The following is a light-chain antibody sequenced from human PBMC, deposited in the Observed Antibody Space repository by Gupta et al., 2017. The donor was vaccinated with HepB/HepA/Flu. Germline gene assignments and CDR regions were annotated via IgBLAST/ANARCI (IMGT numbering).Light chain of an antibody. CDR3: QQRSNWPPWT. CDR1: QSVSSY. J-gene: IGKJ1*01. Sequence: IVLTQSPATLSLSPGERATLSCRASQSVSSYLAWYQQKPGQAPRLLIYDASNSDTGIPARFSGSGFGTDFTLTISSLEPEDFAVYYCQQRSNWPPWTFGQGTKVEIK. V-gene: IGKV3-11*01. CDR2: DAS.